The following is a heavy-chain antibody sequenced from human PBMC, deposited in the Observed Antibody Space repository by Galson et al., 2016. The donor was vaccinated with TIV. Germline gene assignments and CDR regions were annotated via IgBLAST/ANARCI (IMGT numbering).Heavy chain of an antibody. CDR1: GDSISSYS. V-gene: IGHV4-59*01. CDR2: IYYTGTT. Sequence: SETLSLTCTVSGDSISSYSWSWIRQPPGKGLEWIGHIYYTGTTNYNPSLKSRVAMSITTARNQFSLKLSSVTAAGTAIYYCAKDTVTEPRFFHHWGQGTPVSVSS. J-gene: IGHJ1*01. CDR3: AKDTVTEPRFFHH. D-gene: IGHD4-17*01.